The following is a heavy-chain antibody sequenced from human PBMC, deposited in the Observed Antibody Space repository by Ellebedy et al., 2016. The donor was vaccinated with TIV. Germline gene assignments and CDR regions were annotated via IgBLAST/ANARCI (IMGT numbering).Heavy chain of an antibody. D-gene: IGHD6-13*01. CDR2: INQDGNEK. V-gene: IGHV3-7*01. Sequence: PGGSLRLSCVAPGFTFSNSWMSWVRQAPGKGLEWLANINQDGNEKNHVDSVKGRFTITRDNAKNSLYLQMNSLRADDKALYYCARDAASGKTDYWGQGTLVTVSS. CDR3: ARDAASGKTDY. CDR1: GFTFSNSW. J-gene: IGHJ4*02.